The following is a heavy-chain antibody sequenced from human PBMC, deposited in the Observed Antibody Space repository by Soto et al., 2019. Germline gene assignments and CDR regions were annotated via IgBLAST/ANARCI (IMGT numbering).Heavy chain of an antibody. J-gene: IGHJ4*02. D-gene: IGHD4-17*01. V-gene: IGHV4-39*01. CDR2: IYYSGST. CDR1: GGSISSSSYY. CDR3: ARQILRPPIDY. Sequence: QRQLQESGPGLVKLSETLSLTCTVSGGSISSSSYYWGWIRQPPGKGLEGIGSIYYSGSTYYNPSLKSRVTISVDTSKNQFSLKLSSVTAADTAVYYCARQILRPPIDYWGQGTLVTVSS.